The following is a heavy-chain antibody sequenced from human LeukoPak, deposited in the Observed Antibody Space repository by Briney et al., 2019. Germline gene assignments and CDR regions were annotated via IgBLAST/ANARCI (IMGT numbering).Heavy chain of an antibody. CDR2: IWYDGSNK. D-gene: IGHD1-26*01. CDR3: ATVRGAGGSYYIDY. V-gene: IGHV3-33*01. CDR1: GFTFRSYG. Sequence: GRSLRLSCAASGFTFRSYGMYWVRQAPGKGLEWVAVIWYDGSNKYYADSVKGRFTISRDNSKNTLYVQMNSLRAKDTAVYYCATVRGAGGSYYIDYWGQGTLVTVSS. J-gene: IGHJ4*02.